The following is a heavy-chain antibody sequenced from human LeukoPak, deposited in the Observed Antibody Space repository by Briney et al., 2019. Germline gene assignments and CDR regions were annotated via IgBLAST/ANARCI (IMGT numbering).Heavy chain of an antibody. D-gene: IGHD2-2*01. V-gene: IGHV3-48*01. CDR3: ATSAYCSSTSCSSPAGILYYYYYYMDV. J-gene: IGHJ6*03. Sequence: PGGSLRLSCAASGFTFSSYSMNWVRQTPGKGLEWVSYISSSSSTIYYADSVKGRFTISRDNAKNSLYLQMNSLRAEDTAVYYCATSAYCSSTSCSSPAGILYYYYYYMDVWGKGTTVTVSS. CDR2: ISSSSSTI. CDR1: GFTFSSYS.